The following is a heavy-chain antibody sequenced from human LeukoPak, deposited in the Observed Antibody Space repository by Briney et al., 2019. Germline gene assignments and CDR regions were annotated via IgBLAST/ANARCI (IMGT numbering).Heavy chain of an antibody. CDR3: ARGVGAGAFDY. CDR2: IKQDGSEK. J-gene: IGHJ4*02. D-gene: IGHD1-26*01. CDR1: GFTFSSYW. Sequence: PGGSLRLSCAASGFTFSSYWMSWVRQAPGKGLEWVANIKQDGSEKYYVDSVKGRFTISRDNAKNSLYLQMNSLRDEDTAVYYCARGVGAGAFDYWGRGTLVTVSS. V-gene: IGHV3-7*02.